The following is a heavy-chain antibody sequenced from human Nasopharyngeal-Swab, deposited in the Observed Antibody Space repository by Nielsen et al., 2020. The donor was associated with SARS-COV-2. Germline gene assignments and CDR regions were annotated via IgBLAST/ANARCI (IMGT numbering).Heavy chain of an antibody. CDR1: GFAFRCYG. CDR3: AKDWAYYDFWSGYLRTAYYYYYCMDV. D-gene: IGHD3-3*01. Sequence: GASARLAWAAFGFAFRCYGKHWVRQVPHKGLDRVGVLSHDRDNKYYADSEKGRFTIARDNSKNTLYLQMDSLRAEDTAVYYCAKDWAYYDFWSGYLRTAYYYYYCMDVWGKGTTVTVSS. CDR2: LSHDRDNK. J-gene: IGHJ6*03. V-gene: IGHV3-30*18.